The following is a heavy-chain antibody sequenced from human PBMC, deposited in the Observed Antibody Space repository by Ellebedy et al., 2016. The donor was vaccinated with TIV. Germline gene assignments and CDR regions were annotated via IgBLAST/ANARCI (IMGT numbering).Heavy chain of an antibody. J-gene: IGHJ6*02. Sequence: GESLKISCAASGFTFSSYGMHWVRQAPGKGLEWVAVISYDGYNKYYADSVKGRFTVSRDNSKNTLYLQMNNLRAEDTAVYYCARDGVRGIKAPQGTYGMDVWGQGTTVTVSS. CDR2: ISYDGYNK. CDR3: ARDGVRGIKAPQGTYGMDV. CDR1: GFTFSSYG. V-gene: IGHV3-30*03. D-gene: IGHD3-10*01.